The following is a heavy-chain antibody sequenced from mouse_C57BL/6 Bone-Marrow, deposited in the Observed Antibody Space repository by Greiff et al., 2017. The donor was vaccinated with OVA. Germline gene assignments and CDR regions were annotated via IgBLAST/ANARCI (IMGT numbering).Heavy chain of an antibody. Sequence: EVMLVESGGGLVKPGGSLKLSCAASGFTFSSYAMSWVRQTPEKRLEWVATMSDGGSYTYYPDNVKGRFTISRDNAKNNLYLQMSHLKSEDTAMYYCARDGGVAYWGQGTLVTVSA. V-gene: IGHV5-4*01. J-gene: IGHJ3*01. CDR2: MSDGGSYT. CDR3: ARDGGVAY. CDR1: GFTFSSYA.